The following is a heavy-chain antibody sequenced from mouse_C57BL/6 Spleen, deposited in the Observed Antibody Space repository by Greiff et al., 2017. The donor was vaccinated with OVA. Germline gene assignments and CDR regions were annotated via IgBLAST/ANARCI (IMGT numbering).Heavy chain of an antibody. CDR1: GYTFTDYY. V-gene: IGHV1-26*01. CDR3: ARSGDSSGPRFAY. J-gene: IGHJ3*01. D-gene: IGHD3-2*02. Sequence: VQLQQSGPELVKPGASVTISCKASGYTFTDYYMNWVQQSHGKSLEWIGDINPNNGGTSYNQKFKGKATLTVDKSSSTAYMELRSLTSEDSAVYYCARSGDSSGPRFAYWGQGTLVTVSA. CDR2: INPNNGGT.